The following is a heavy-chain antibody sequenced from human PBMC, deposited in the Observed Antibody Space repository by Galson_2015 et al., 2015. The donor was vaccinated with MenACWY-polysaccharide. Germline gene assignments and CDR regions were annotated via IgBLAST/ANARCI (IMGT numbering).Heavy chain of an antibody. CDR3: ATWAETYYSFHYMNV. CDR1: GYTLSELS. D-gene: IGHD3-16*01. CDR2: LDPENGKR. V-gene: IGHV1-24*01. J-gene: IGHJ6*03. Sequence: SVKVSCKVSGYTLSELSVHWVRQAPGKGLEWMGGLDPENGKRVYAQKFQGRVTMTEDTSTDTAYMQVSSLRSEDTAVYYCATWAETYYSFHYMNVWGKGTTVTVSS.